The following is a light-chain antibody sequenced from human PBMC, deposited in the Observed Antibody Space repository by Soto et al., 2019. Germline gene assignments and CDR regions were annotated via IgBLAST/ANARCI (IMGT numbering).Light chain of an antibody. V-gene: IGLV2-14*01. J-gene: IGLJ2*01. Sequence: SALTQPASVSGSPGQSITISCTGTSSDVGGYNYVSWYQQHPGKAPKLMIYDVANRPSGVSNRFSGSKSGNTASLTISGIQAEDEADYYCSSYTSSSTVVFGGGTQLTFL. CDR1: SSDVGGYNY. CDR3: SSYTSSSTVV. CDR2: DVA.